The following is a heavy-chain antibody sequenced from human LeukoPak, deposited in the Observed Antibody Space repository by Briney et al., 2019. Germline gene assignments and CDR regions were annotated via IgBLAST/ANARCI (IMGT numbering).Heavy chain of an antibody. CDR2: INPNSGGT. CDR1: GYTFTGYY. V-gene: IGHV1-2*02. CDR3: ARVISRWLQFIGDY. D-gene: IGHD5-12*01. Sequence: ASVKVSCTASGYTFTGYYMHWVRQAPGQGLEWMGWINPNSGGTNYAQKFQGRVTMTRDTSISTAYMELSRLRSDDTAVYYCARVISRWLQFIGDYWGQGTLVTVSS. J-gene: IGHJ4*02.